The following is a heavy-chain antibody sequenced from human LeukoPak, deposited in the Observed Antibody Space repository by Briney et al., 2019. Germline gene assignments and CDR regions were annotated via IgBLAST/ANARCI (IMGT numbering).Heavy chain of an antibody. J-gene: IGHJ4*02. D-gene: IGHD6-6*01. CDR3: AKDVVGSSSPDFDY. Sequence: RGSLRLSCAASGFTFSTYAMSWVRQAPGKGLEWVSVISGSGSSTYYADSVKGRFTISRDNSKNTLYLQMNSLRAEDTAVYYCAKDVVGSSSPDFDYWGQGTLVTVSS. CDR1: GFTFSTYA. V-gene: IGHV3-23*01. CDR2: ISGSGSST.